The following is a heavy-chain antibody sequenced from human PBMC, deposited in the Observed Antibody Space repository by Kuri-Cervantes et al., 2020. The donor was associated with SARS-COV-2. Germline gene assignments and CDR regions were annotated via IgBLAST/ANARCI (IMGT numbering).Heavy chain of an antibody. Sequence: GGSLRLSCAASGFTLSDYYMTWIRQAPGKGLEWVAVISYDGSNKYYADSVKGRFTISRDNSKNTLYLQMNSLRAEDTAVYYCAKQLPAYYDFWSGYYTYLDSWGQGTLVTVSS. CDR1: GFTLSDYY. CDR2: ISYDGSNK. V-gene: IGHV3-30*18. CDR3: AKQLPAYYDFWSGYYTYLDS. D-gene: IGHD3-3*01. J-gene: IGHJ4*02.